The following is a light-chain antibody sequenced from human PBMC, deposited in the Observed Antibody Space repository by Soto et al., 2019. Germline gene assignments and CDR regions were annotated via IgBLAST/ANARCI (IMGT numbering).Light chain of an antibody. CDR3: QQYGDLPWT. J-gene: IGKJ1*01. CDR2: DAS. V-gene: IGKV1-5*01. CDR1: QSVSAW. Sequence: DIQMTQSPSTLSASVGDRVTISCRASQSVSAWLAWYQQKPGKAPKLLISDASSRATGIPDRFSGSGSGTDFTLTINRLEPEDFAVYYCQQYGDLPWTFGQGTKVDIK.